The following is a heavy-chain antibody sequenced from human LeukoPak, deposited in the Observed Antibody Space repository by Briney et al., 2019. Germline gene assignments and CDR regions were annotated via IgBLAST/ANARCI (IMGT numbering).Heavy chain of an antibody. D-gene: IGHD2-8*01. CDR3: AKDPDIVLMVYAPFDY. Sequence: GGSLRLSCGVSGFTFSKSAMNWVRQAPGKGLEWVSAISGSGGSTYYADSVKGRFTISRDNSKNTLYLQMNSLRAEDTAVYYCAKDPDIVLMVYAPFDYWGQGTLVTVSS. CDR1: GFTFSKSA. V-gene: IGHV3-23*01. J-gene: IGHJ4*02. CDR2: ISGSGGST.